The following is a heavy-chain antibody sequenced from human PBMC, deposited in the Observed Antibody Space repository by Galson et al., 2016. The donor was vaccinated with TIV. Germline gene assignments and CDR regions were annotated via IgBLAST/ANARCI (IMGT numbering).Heavy chain of an antibody. J-gene: IGHJ6*02. CDR3: VRGRSGLDV. CDR1: GFTFTTFG. D-gene: IGHD3-10*01. Sequence: SLRLSCAASGFTFTTFGMHWVRQAPGKGLEWVALIWSDGSKKYYADSVKGRFTISRDNSNNTLYLQMNSLRAEGTAVYYCVRGRSGLDVWGQGTTVTASS. V-gene: IGHV3-33*01. CDR2: IWSDGSKK.